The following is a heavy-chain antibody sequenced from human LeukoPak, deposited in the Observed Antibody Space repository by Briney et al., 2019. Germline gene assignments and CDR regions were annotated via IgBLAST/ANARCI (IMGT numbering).Heavy chain of an antibody. CDR3: AKHGEAYGDSKTDY. Sequence: PGGSLRLSCVASGFSFSNYALTWVRQAPGKGLEWVSVISSSGGTTYHADSVKGRFTISRDNSKNTVYLQMNGLRAEDTAIYYCAKHGEAYGDSKTDYWGQGTLVTVSS. CDR2: ISSSGGTT. D-gene: IGHD4-17*01. CDR1: GFSFSNYA. V-gene: IGHV3-23*01. J-gene: IGHJ4*02.